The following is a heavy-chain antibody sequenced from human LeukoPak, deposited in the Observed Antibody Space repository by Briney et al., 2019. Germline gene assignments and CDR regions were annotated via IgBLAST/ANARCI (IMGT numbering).Heavy chain of an antibody. CDR2: IYHIGSA. D-gene: IGHD2-2*02. CDR1: GYSITSGYN. CDR3: VRYCSSTTCYTRAVDY. V-gene: IGHV4-38-2*02. J-gene: IGHJ4*02. Sequence: SETLSLTCTVSGYSITSGYNWAWIRQPPGKVLEWIGSIYHIGSAYYNPSLKSRVTISVDTSKNQFSLKLSSVTAADTAVYYCVRYCSSTTCYTRAVDYWGQGTLVTVSS.